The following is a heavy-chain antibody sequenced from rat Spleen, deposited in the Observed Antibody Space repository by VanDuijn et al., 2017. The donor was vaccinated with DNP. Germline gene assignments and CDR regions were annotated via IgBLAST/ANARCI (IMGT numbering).Heavy chain of an antibody. D-gene: IGHD1-2*01. Sequence: EVQLVESGGGLVQPGRSLKLSCAASGFTFSNYYMAWVRQAPTKGLEWVASISPSGGSTYYPDSVKGRFTISRDNAKSTQYLQMDSLRSEDTANYYCTTYRHYSSWGQGVMVTVSS. J-gene: IGHJ2*01. CDR2: ISPSGGST. CDR3: TTYRHYSS. V-gene: IGHV5-27*01. CDR1: GFTFSNYY.